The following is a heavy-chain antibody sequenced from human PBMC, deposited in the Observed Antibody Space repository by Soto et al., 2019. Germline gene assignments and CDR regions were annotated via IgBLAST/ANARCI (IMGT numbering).Heavy chain of an antibody. J-gene: IGHJ4*02. CDR2: IYHRGST. V-gene: IGHV4-30-2*01. CDR1: VGSISSGGYS. Sequence: TLSLTCSGSVGSISSGGYSWIWLRQPLGKGLVWIGYIYHRGSTYYNPSLKSRVTISVDRSKNQFSLKLSSVTAADTAVYYYARGCRYYDSSGDYPYFYFDYWGQGTLVTVSS. CDR3: ARGCRYYDSSGDYPYFYFDY. D-gene: IGHD3-22*01.